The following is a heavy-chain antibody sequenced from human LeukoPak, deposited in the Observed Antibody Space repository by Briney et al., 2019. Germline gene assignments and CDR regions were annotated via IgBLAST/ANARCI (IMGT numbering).Heavy chain of an antibody. CDR3: AKDRIAAAGTGTFDY. V-gene: IGHV3-30*02. Sequence: GGSLRLSCAASGFTFSSYGMHWVRQAPGKGLEWVAFIRYDGSNKYYADSVKGRFTISRDNSKNTLYLQMNSLRAEDTAVYYCAKDRIAAAGTGTFDYWGQGTLVTVSS. D-gene: IGHD6-13*01. CDR1: GFTFSSYG. CDR2: IRYDGSNK. J-gene: IGHJ4*02.